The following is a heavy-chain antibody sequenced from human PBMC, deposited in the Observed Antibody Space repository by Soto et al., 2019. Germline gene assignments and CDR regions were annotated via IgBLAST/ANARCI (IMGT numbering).Heavy chain of an antibody. D-gene: IGHD4-17*01. CDR3: ATRLDPIREDALDI. V-gene: IGHV3-53*01. Sequence: EVQLVESGGGLIQPGGSLRLSCAAYGFTVSSNYMSWVRQAPGKGLEWVSVIYSRGNTYYADSVKGRVTISRDNSKNTIYLQMNSLRAEDTAVYYCATRLDPIREDALDIWGQGTMVTVSS. CDR1: GFTVSSNY. J-gene: IGHJ3*02. CDR2: IYSRGNT.